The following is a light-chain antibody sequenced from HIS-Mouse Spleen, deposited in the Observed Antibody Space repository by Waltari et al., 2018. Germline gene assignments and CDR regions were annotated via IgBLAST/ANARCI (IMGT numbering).Light chain of an antibody. CDR2: DVS. V-gene: IGLV2-14*03. CDR3: SSYTSSSTRV. Sequence: QSALTQPASVSGSPGQSITISCTGTSSDVGVSNYVSWYQQHPGKAPKLMIYDVSNRPSGVSNRFSGSKSGNTASLTISGLQAEDEADYYCSSYTSSSTRVFGGGTKLTVL. CDR1: SSDVGVSNY. J-gene: IGLJ3*02.